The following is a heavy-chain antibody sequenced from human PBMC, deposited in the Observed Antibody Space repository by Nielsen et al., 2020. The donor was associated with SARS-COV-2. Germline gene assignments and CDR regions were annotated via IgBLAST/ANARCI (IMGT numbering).Heavy chain of an antibody. CDR2: INPNSGGA. V-gene: IGHV1-2*04. CDR1: GYTFTSYY. D-gene: IGHD1-1*01. CDR3: ARGGTTGTTFPESMDY. J-gene: IGHJ4*02. Sequence: ASVKVSCKASGYTFTSYYMHWVRQAPGQGLEWMGWINPNSGGANYAQKFQGWVTMTRDTSISTAYMELSRLRSDDTAVYYCARGGTTGTTFPESMDYRGQGTLVTVSS.